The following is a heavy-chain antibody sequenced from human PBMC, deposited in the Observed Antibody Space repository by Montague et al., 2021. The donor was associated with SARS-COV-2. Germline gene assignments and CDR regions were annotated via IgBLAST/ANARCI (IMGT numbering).Heavy chain of an antibody. CDR3: ARLTGSRVYYYHYGLEV. D-gene: IGHD1-20*01. CDR1: GDSIRESH. J-gene: IGHJ6*02. CDR2: IDNSGST. Sequence: SETLSLTCTVSGDSIRESHWSWIRQPPGKGLEWIGYIDNSGSTNYNPALESRVTLTVSASNNQFYLTLRSVTAADTAVYYCARLTGSRVYYYHYGLEVWGQGTTVTVSS. V-gene: IGHV4-4*08.